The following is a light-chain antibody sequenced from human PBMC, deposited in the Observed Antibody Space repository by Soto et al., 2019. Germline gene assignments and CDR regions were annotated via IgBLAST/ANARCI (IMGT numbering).Light chain of an antibody. CDR3: QQYGSSGT. Sequence: EFVLTQSPGPLSLSPGDRATLSCRASQTVRNNYLAWYQKTPGQAPRLLIYDTSDRATSLPAMFSGSGSGTDFTPTISRLEPEDFAVYYCQQYGSSGTFGQGTKVDIK. CDR1: QTVRNNY. J-gene: IGKJ1*01. CDR2: DTS. V-gene: IGKV3-20*01.